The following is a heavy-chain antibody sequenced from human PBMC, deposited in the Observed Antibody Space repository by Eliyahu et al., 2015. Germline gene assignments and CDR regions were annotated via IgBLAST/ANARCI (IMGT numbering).Heavy chain of an antibody. CDR3: GLQGYCNGGTCYYDY. D-gene: IGHD2-15*01. Sequence: EVLLLESGGGLVQPGGSLRLSCAASGFPFSXYAMSWVRQAPGKGLEWVSAISAKGATTYYADSVKGRFTISRDNSKNTLYLHMNSLRAEDTAVYFCGLQGYCNGGTCYYDYWGQGTLVTVSA. V-gene: IGHV3-23*01. J-gene: IGHJ4*02. CDR1: GFPFSXYA. CDR2: ISAKGATT.